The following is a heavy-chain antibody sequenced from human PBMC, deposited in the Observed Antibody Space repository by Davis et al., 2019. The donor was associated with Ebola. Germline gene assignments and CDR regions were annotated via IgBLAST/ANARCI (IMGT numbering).Heavy chain of an antibody. Sequence: GESLKISCAASGLTFSSYGMHWVRQAPGKGLEWVAVISYDGSNKYYADSVKGRFTISRDNSKNTLYLQMNSLRAEDTAVYYCAKEGYYDTTIGYWGQGTLVTVSS. J-gene: IGHJ4*02. CDR3: AKEGYYDTTIGY. CDR2: ISYDGSNK. V-gene: IGHV3-30*18. CDR1: GLTFSSYG. D-gene: IGHD3-22*01.